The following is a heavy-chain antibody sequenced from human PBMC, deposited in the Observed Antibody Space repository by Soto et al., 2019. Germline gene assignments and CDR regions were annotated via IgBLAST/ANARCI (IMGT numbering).Heavy chain of an antibody. CDR1: AYTFTNYG. J-gene: IGHJ4*02. CDR3: ARRGSSLNLTEFDS. Sequence: QVQLVQSGGEVKKPGASVKVSCKASAYTFTNYGISWVRQAPGQGLVWMGWISAYNGNINYAQKSRGRVTMTTDTSTSSAYLEVRNLRYDDTDVYYCARRGSSLNLTEFDSWGQGTLVTVSS. D-gene: IGHD6-13*01. CDR2: ISAYNGNI. V-gene: IGHV1-18*01.